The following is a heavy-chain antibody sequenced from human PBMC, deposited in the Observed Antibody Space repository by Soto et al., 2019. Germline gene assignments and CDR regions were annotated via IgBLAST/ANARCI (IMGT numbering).Heavy chain of an antibody. D-gene: IGHD3-16*01. CDR1: GGSISSGAYY. V-gene: IGHV4-31*03. Sequence: QVQLQESGPGLVKPSQTLSLPCTVSGGSISSGAYYWSWIRQHPGKGLEWIGYIYSSGNTYYNPALKSRVTTSVDTPKNQFSLKLSTVTAAYTAVYYCARVGLRLGDYFAYRGQGTLVSVSS. CDR2: IYSSGNT. J-gene: IGHJ4*02. CDR3: ARVGLRLGDYFAY.